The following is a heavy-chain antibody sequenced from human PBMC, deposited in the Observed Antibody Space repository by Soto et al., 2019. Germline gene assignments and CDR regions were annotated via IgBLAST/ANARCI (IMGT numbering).Heavy chain of an antibody. V-gene: IGHV3-30*18. CDR2: ISYDGSSK. Sequence: MHWVRQAPGKGPEWVAAISYDGSSKYYADSVKGRFAISRDNPKNMLYLQMNSLRPEDTALYYCAKDYCSSTSCPFDPWGQGTQVTVSA. D-gene: IGHD2-2*01. J-gene: IGHJ5*02. CDR3: AKDYCSSTSCPFDP.